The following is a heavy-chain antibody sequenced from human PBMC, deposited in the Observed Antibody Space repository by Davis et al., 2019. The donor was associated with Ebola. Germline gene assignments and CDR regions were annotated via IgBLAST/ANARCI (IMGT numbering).Heavy chain of an antibody. J-gene: IGHJ4*02. CDR1: GYSINSDYY. V-gene: IGHV4-38-2*02. D-gene: IGHD2-2*01. CDR3: ARGGSPAMFKGVDE. CDR2: SYHSGST. Sequence: PSETLSLTCTVSGYSINSDYYWGWIRQPPGKGLEWIGSSYHSGSTYYNPSLKSRITMSVDTSKNQFSLKLKSITAADTAVYYCARGGSPAMFKGVDEWGQGTLVTVAS.